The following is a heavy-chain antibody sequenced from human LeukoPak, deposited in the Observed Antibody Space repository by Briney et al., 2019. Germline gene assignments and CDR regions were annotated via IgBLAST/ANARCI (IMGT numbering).Heavy chain of an antibody. CDR2: ISYDGSNK. V-gene: IGHV3-30-3*01. CDR1: GFTFSSYA. D-gene: IGHD3-16*01. CDR3: ARTVPFGGSDAFDI. J-gene: IGHJ3*02. Sequence: GGSLRLSCAASGFTFSSYAMHWVRQAPGKGLEWVAVISYDGSNKYYADSVKGRFTISRDNSKNTLYLQMNSLRAEDTAVYYCARTVPFGGSDAFDIWGQGTMVTVPS.